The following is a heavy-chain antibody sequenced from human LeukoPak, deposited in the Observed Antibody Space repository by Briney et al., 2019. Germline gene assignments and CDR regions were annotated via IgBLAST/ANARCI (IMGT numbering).Heavy chain of an antibody. V-gene: IGHV3-30-3*01. D-gene: IGHD3-22*01. CDR2: ISYDGSNK. CDR3: ARAPSGYDSSGYRWRGDFDY. CDR1: GFTFSSYA. J-gene: IGHJ4*02. Sequence: GSLRLSCAASGFTFSSYAMHWVRQAPGKGLEWVAVISYDGSNKYYADSVKGRFTISRDNSKNTLYLQMNSLRAEDTAVYYCARAPSGYDSSGYRWRGDFDYWGQGTLVTVSS.